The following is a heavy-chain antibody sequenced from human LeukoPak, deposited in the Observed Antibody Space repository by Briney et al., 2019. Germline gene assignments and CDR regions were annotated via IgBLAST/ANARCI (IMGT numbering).Heavy chain of an antibody. Sequence: GGSLRLSCTASGFTFSSYGMNWVRQAPGKGLEWVSSISTSSSYIYYADSVKGRFTISRDNAKNSLYLQMNSLRAEDTAVYYCARDCDSSSWYLFDPWGQGTLVTVSS. CDR1: GFTFSSYG. J-gene: IGHJ5*02. CDR3: ARDCDSSSWYLFDP. D-gene: IGHD6-13*01. CDR2: ISTSSSYI. V-gene: IGHV3-21*01.